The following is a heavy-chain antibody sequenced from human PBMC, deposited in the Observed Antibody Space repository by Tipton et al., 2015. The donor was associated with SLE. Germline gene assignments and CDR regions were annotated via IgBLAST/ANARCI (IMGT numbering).Heavy chain of an antibody. J-gene: IGHJ6*02. D-gene: IGHD7-27*01. Sequence: QLVQSGPEVKKPGASVKVSCKASGYSFTTYAFSWVRQAPGQGLEWMGWISAYNGDTNYVQKFQGRVTMATDTSTSTAYMELRSLRSDDTAVYFCATGVEGYGMDVWGQGTTVTVSS. V-gene: IGHV1-18*01. CDR3: ATGVEGYGMDV. CDR2: ISAYNGDT. CDR1: GYSFTTYA.